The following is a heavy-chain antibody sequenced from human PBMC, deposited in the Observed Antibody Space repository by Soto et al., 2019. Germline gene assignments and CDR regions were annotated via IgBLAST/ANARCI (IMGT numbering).Heavy chain of an antibody. V-gene: IGHV3-21*02. CDR1: GFTFSNYG. CDR3: ARDLCTNTRCYAGFDY. Sequence: EVQLAESGGGLVKPGGSLRLSCAASGFTFSNYGMNWVRQAPGKGLEWVSSISTDSNYIYYADSVKGRFTISRDNAKNPLYLQINSLRAADTAIYYCARDLCTNTRCYAGFDYWGQGTLVTVSS. D-gene: IGHD2-2*01. J-gene: IGHJ4*02. CDR2: ISTDSNYI.